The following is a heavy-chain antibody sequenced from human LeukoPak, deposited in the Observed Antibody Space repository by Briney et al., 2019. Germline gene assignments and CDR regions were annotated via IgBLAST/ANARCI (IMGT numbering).Heavy chain of an antibody. CDR1: GFTFHDFW. J-gene: IGHJ4*02. Sequence: GSLRLSCAASGFTFHDFWMHWVRQAPGKGLEWVANINQDGSEKYYVDSVKGRFTISRDTAKNSLDLQVNNLRAEDTAVYYCARDRGYTSFDYWGQGILVTVSS. D-gene: IGHD5-18*01. V-gene: IGHV3-7*01. CDR3: ARDRGYTSFDY. CDR2: INQDGSEK.